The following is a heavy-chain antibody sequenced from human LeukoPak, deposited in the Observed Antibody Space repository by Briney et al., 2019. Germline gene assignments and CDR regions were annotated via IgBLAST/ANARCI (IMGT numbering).Heavy chain of an antibody. V-gene: IGHV4-61*02. CDR3: ARIEAVTRGYNHAYYFDY. CDR2: IYTSGST. J-gene: IGHJ4*02. CDR1: GGSISSGNYY. D-gene: IGHD5-18*01. Sequence: SETLSLTCTVSGGSISSGNYYWSWIRQPAGKGLEWIGRIYTSGSTNYNPSLKSRVTISVDTSKNQFSLKLSSVTAADTAVYYCARIEAVTRGYNHAYYFDYWGQGTLVTVSS.